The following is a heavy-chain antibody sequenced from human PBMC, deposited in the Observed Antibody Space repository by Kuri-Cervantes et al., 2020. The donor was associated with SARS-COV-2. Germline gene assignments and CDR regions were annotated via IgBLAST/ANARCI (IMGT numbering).Heavy chain of an antibody. V-gene: IGHV4-4*07. Sequence: GSLRLSCTVSGGTISSYDWSWIRQPAGKGLEWIGRIYTSGGTNYNASLKSRVTMSVDTSKNQFSLKLSSVTAADTAVYYCASLAGLEAEFQDYWGQGTLVTVSS. CDR3: ASLAGLEAEFQDY. CDR2: IYTSGGT. J-gene: IGHJ4*02. D-gene: IGHD2-15*01. CDR1: GGTISSYD.